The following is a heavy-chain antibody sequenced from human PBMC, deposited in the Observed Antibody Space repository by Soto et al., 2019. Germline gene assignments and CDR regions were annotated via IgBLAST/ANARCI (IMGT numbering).Heavy chain of an antibody. CDR3: ARREIQGPIDY. Sequence: QVQLQESGPGLVKPSDTLSLTCAVSGYSISSSNWWGWIRQPPGKGLEWIGYIYYSGTTYYNPSLKSRVTMSVDTSKDHFSLKLTSVTAVDTAVYYCARREIQGPIDYWGQGTLVTVSS. J-gene: IGHJ4*02. CDR1: GYSISSSNW. CDR2: IYYSGTT. V-gene: IGHV4-28*01. D-gene: IGHD1-26*01.